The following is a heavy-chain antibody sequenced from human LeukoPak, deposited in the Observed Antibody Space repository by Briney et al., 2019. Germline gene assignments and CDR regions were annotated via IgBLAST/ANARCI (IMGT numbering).Heavy chain of an antibody. CDR1: RFSFNNYW. V-gene: IGHV3-7*05. CDR2: IKQDGSEK. CDR3: ARDYDFWSGYLDY. J-gene: IGHJ4*02. D-gene: IGHD3-3*01. Sequence: GGSLRLSCAVSRFSFNNYWMSWVRQAPGKGLEWVANIKQDGSEKYYVDSVKGRFSISRDNAKNSLYLQMNSLRAEDTAVYYCARDYDFWSGYLDYWGQGTLVTVSS.